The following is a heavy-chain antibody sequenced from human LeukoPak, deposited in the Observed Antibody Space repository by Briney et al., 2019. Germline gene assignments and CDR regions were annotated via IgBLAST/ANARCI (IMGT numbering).Heavy chain of an antibody. D-gene: IGHD3-22*01. J-gene: IGHJ3*02. CDR3: ARALDYYDSSGRHAFDI. Sequence: SVKVSCKASGGTFSSYAVSWVRQAPGQGLEWMGGIIPIFGTANYAQKFQGRVTITADESTSTAYMELSSLRSEDTAVYYCARALDYYDSSGRHAFDIWGQGTMVTVSS. V-gene: IGHV1-69*01. CDR1: GGTFSSYA. CDR2: IIPIFGTA.